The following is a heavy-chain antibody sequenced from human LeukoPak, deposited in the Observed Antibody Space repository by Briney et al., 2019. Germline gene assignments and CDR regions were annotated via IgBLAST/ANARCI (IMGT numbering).Heavy chain of an antibody. CDR1: GFTFSSYE. J-gene: IGHJ6*04. D-gene: IGHD1-14*01. Sequence: GGSLRLSCAASGFTFSSYEMNWVRQASGKGLEWIGRIRSKTNNYATTYAASVTGRFTISRDNAKNSLYLQMNSLRVEDTAVYYCARAQSAGLDVWGKGTTVTVSS. CDR3: ARAQSAGLDV. V-gene: IGHV3-73*01. CDR2: IRSKTNNYAT.